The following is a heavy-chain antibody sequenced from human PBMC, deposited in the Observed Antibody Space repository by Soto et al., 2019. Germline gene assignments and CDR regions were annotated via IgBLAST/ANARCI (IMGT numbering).Heavy chain of an antibody. CDR1: GGSISSSSYY. J-gene: IGHJ6*03. Sequence: SETLSLTCTVSGGSISSSSYYWGWIRQPPGKGLEWIGSIYYSGSTYYNPSLKSRVTISVDTSKNQFSLKLSSVTAADTAVYYCARHWSDYYYYYMDGWGKGTTVTVSS. CDR2: IYYSGST. V-gene: IGHV4-39*01. D-gene: IGHD3-3*01. CDR3: ARHWSDYYYYYMDG.